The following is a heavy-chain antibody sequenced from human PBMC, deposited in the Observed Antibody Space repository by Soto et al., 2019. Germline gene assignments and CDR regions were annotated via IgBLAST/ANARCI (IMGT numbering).Heavy chain of an antibody. CDR3: ARDLNRRVYGSGGSSYRSRYFDY. CDR2: IYYSGST. Sequence: SETLSLTCTVSGGSISSGGYYWSWIRQHPGKGLEWIGYIYYSGSTYYNPSLKSRVTISVDTSKNQFSLKLSSVTAADTAVYYCARDLNRRVYGSGGSSYRSRYFDYWGQGTLVTVSS. CDR1: GGSISSGGYY. J-gene: IGHJ4*02. D-gene: IGHD2-15*01. V-gene: IGHV4-31*03.